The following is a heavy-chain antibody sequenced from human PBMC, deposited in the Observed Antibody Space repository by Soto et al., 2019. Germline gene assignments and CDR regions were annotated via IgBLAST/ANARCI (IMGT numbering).Heavy chain of an antibody. Sequence: QVQLVQSGAEVKKPGSSVKVSCKASGGTFSNYAISWVRQAPGQGLEWMGEIIPIFTTTHYAQKFQGRVTIIADESTSTAYMELRSLRSEDTAVYYCARATIYGVIIYVMDVWGQGTTVTVSS. CDR3: ARATIYGVIIYVMDV. CDR1: GGTFSNYA. CDR2: IIPIFTTT. V-gene: IGHV1-69*12. J-gene: IGHJ6*02. D-gene: IGHD3-3*01.